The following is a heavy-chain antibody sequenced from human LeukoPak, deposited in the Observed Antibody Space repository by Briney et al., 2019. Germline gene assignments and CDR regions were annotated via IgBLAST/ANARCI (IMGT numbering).Heavy chain of an antibody. Sequence: GGSVTLSCAVSGFPLSSKYMIWVREAPGKGREWVSVNYSGGSTYYADSVKGRFTISRDNSKNTLYLQMNSLRDEDTAVYYCARKTGSWYYYWGQGTLVTVSS. J-gene: IGHJ4*02. V-gene: IGHV3-66*01. CDR1: GFPLSSKY. D-gene: IGHD6-13*01. CDR3: ARKTGSWYYY. CDR2: NYSGGST.